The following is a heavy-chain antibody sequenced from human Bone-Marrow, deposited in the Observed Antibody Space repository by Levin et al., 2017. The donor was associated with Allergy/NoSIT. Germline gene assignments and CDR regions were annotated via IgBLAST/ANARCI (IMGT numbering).Heavy chain of an antibody. CDR3: ARDRCSSTSCPIDY. CDR2: ISTSSSYI. V-gene: IGHV3-21*01. CDR1: GFTFSIYS. D-gene: IGHD2-2*01. Sequence: RISCAASGFTFSIYSMNWVRQAPGKGLEWVSSISTSSSYISYADSVKGRFTVSRDNAKTSLYLQMDSLRAEDTAVYYCARDRCSSTSCPIDYWGQGTLVTVSS. J-gene: IGHJ4*02.